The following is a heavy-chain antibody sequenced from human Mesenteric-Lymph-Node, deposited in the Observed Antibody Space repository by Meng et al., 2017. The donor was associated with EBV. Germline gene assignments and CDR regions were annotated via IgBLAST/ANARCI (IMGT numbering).Heavy chain of an antibody. CDR3: ARVDYYDSSSLFDP. CDR1: GGSISSTNW. D-gene: IGHD3-22*01. Sequence: VQLQEAGPGLVKPSGTLSLTCAVSGGSISSTNWWSWVRQPPGKGLEWIGEIYHSGSTNYNPFLKSRVTISLDKSKNQFSLKLSSVTAADTAVYYCARVDYYDSSSLFDPWGQGTLVTVSS. J-gene: IGHJ5*02. CDR2: IYHSGST. V-gene: IGHV4-4*02.